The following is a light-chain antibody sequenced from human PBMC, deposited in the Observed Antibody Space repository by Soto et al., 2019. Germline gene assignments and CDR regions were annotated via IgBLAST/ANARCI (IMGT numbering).Light chain of an antibody. CDR1: QSVSVY. V-gene: IGKV3-15*01. CDR2: RIF. CDR3: LQHYSWPWT. J-gene: IGKJ1*01. Sequence: EIVMTQSPATLSLSPGERATLSCRASQSVSVYLDWFHQKPGQAPRLVLLRIFTRAIGVPARFSGSGSETEFTLTISGLQSEDSGVYYCLQHYSWPWTFGQGTKV.